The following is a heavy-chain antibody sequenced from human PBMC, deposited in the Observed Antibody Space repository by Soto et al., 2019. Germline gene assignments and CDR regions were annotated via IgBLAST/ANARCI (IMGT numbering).Heavy chain of an antibody. D-gene: IGHD3-3*01. CDR3: GGDPPRHYELWSCPRKRAFDI. V-gene: IGHV1-18*04. CDR2: ISDYNGNT. J-gene: IGHJ3*02. Sequence: GASVKVSCKASGYTFTSYGIRWVRQAPGQGLEWMGWISDYNGNTNYAQKLQDRVTITTDTSTSTAYMELRSLRSDDTAVYYCGGDPPRHYELWSCPRKRAFDIWGQGTMVTVSS. CDR1: GYTFTSYG.